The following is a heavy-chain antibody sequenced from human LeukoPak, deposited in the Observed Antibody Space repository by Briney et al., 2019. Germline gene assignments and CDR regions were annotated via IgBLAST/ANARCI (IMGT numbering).Heavy chain of an antibody. Sequence: PGGSLRLSCAASGFTFSDYYMSWIRQAPGKGLEWVSYISSSGSTIYYADSVKGRFTISRDNAKNSLYLQMNSLRAEDMALYYCARSSWYWGAFDIWGQGTLVTVSS. V-gene: IGHV3-11*01. CDR2: ISSSGSTI. J-gene: IGHJ3*02. D-gene: IGHD6-13*01. CDR1: GFTFSDYY. CDR3: ARSSWYWGAFDI.